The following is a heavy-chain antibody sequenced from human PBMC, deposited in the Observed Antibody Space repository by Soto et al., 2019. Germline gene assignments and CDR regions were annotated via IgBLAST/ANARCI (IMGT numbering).Heavy chain of an antibody. CDR1: GFTFSSYA. J-gene: IGHJ3*02. CDR3: AREKFTATGAFDI. D-gene: IGHD4-17*01. V-gene: IGHV3-30-3*01. CDR2: ISYDGSNK. Sequence: PXGALRLSCAAAGFTFSSYAMHWVRQAPGKGLEWVAVISYDGSNKYYADSVKGRFTISRDNSKNTLYLQMNSLRAEDTAVYYCAREKFTATGAFDIWGQGTMVTVS.